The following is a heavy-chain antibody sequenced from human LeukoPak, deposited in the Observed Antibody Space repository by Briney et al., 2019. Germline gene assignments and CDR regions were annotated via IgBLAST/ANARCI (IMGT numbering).Heavy chain of an antibody. CDR2: IYSGGST. V-gene: IGHV3-66*01. CDR3: ASTVPSFYFDY. J-gene: IGHJ4*02. CDR1: GFTVSSNY. Sequence: PGGSLRLSCAASGFTVSSNYMSWVRQAPGKGLEWVSVIYSGGSTYYADSVKGRFTISRDNSKNTLYLQMNSLRAEDTAVYYCASTVPSFYFDYWGQGTLVTVSS. D-gene: IGHD4-17*01.